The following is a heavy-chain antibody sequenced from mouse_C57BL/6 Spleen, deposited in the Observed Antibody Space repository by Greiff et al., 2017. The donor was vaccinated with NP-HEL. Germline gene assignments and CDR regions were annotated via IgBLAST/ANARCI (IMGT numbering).Heavy chain of an antibody. V-gene: IGHV5-4*01. CDR2: ISDGGSYT. CDR1: GFTFSSYA. CDR3: ARDLTTLVADY. Sequence: EVKLVESGGGLVKPGGSLKLSCAASGFTFSSYAMSWVRQTPEKRLEWVATISDGGSYTYYPDNVKGRFTISRDNAKNNLYLQMSHLKSEDTAMYYCARDLTTLVADYWGQGTTLTVAS. J-gene: IGHJ2*01. D-gene: IGHD1-1*01.